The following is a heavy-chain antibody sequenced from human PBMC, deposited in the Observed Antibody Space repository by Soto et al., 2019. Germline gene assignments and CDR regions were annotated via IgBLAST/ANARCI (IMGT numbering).Heavy chain of an antibody. J-gene: IGHJ4*02. CDR3: ARGDEVARWSIHS. D-gene: IGHD2-15*01. V-gene: IGHV3-74*03. CDR1: GFIFKNYW. CDR2: IDSHGSST. Sequence: LVESGGGFVRPGGSLRLSCAASGFIFKNYWIHWVRQRPEKGLLWVSRIDSHGSSTTYADSVRCRFTISRYNANNTVSLQRTSLRADDSAIFFCARGDEVARWSIHSWGRGTVVTLSS.